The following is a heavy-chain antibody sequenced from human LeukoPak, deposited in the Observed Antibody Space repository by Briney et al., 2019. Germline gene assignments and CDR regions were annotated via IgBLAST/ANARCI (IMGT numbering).Heavy chain of an antibody. D-gene: IGHD3-10*01. J-gene: IGHJ4*02. CDR2: INHSGST. CDR1: GGSFSGYY. CDR3: VSATFGPTKSFDY. V-gene: IGHV4-34*01. Sequence: SETLSLTCAVYGGSFSGYYWSWIRQPPGKGLEWIGEINHSGSTNYNPSLKSRVTISVDTSKNQFSLKLSSVTAADTAVYYCVSATFGPTKSFDYWGQGTLVTVSS.